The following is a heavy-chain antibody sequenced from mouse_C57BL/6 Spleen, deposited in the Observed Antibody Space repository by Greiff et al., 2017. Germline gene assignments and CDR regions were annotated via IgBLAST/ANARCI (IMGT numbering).Heavy chain of an antibody. J-gene: IGHJ1*03. CDR2: ISYSGST. CDR1: GYSITSGYD. Sequence: EVKLQESGPGMVKPSQSLSLTCTVTGYSITSGYDWHWIRHFPGNKLEWMGYISYSGSTNYNPSLKSRISITHDTSKNHFFLKLNSVTTEDTATYYCAREGLLRWYFDVWGTGTTVTVSS. D-gene: IGHD1-1*01. CDR3: AREGLLRWYFDV. V-gene: IGHV3-1*01.